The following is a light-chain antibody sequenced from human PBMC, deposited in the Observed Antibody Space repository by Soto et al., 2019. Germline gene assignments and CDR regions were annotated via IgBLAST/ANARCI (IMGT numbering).Light chain of an antibody. V-gene: IGKV3-15*01. CDR1: QSVSNN. CDR3: QQYNNWPPWT. CDR2: DAS. Sequence: ILMTQSPATLSVSPGERATLSCRASQSVSNNLAWYQQKPGQAPRLLIYDASTRATGIPARFSGSGSRTAFPLPISGLQSEDFAVYYCQQYNNWPPWTFGQGTKVEIK. J-gene: IGKJ1*01.